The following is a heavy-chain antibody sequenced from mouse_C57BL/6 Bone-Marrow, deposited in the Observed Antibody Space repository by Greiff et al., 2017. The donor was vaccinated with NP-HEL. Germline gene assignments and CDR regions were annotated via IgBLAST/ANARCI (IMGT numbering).Heavy chain of an antibody. CDR3: ARGWLLRDY. V-gene: IGHV5-4*03. CDR2: ISDGGSYT. CDR1: GFTFSSYA. J-gene: IGHJ2*01. Sequence: EVKLEESGGGLVKPGGSLKLSCAASGFTFSSYAMSWVRQTPEKRLEWVATISDGGSYTYYPDNVKGRFTISRDNAKNNLYLQMSHLKSEDTAMYYCARGWLLRDYWGQGTTLTVSS. D-gene: IGHD2-3*01.